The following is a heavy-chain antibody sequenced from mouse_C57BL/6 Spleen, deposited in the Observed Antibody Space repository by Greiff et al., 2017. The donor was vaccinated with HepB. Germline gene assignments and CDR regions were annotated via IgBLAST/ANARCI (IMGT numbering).Heavy chain of an antibody. V-gene: IGHV2-2*01. Sequence: QVQLKQSGPGLVQPSQSLFITCTVSGFSLTSYGVHWVRQSPGKGLEWLGVIWSGGSTDYNAAFISRLNISKDNTKSQVYFKMNSLQADDTAIYDCARGDYYGISDKREAMDYWGQGTSVTVSS. CDR3: ARGDYYGISDKREAMDY. D-gene: IGHD1-1*01. CDR2: IWSGGST. J-gene: IGHJ4*01. CDR1: GFSLTSYG.